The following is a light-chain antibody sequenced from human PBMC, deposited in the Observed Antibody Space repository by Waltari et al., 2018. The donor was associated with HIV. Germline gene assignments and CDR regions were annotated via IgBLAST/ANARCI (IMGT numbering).Light chain of an antibody. CDR3: QQYNRYST. Sequence: DIQMTQSPSTLSASVGDRVTLTCRASQSISSWLAWYQQKPGKAPKLLIYKASTLESGVPSRFSGSGSGTEFTLTISSLQPDDFATYYCQQYNRYSTFGQGTKVEIK. CDR2: KAS. V-gene: IGKV1-5*03. CDR1: QSISSW. J-gene: IGKJ1*01.